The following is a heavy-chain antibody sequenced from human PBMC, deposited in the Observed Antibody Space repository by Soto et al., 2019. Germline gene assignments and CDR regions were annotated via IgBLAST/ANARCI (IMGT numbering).Heavy chain of an antibody. V-gene: IGHV3-74*01. CDR3: ARDIPRYFEWSYDAFDI. CDR1: GFTFSSYW. J-gene: IGHJ3*02. CDR2: INSDGSST. D-gene: IGHD3-9*01. Sequence: GGSLRLSCAASGFTFSSYWMHWVRQAPGKGLVWVSRINSDGSSTSYADSVKGRFTISRDNAKNTLYLQMNSLRAEDTAVYYCARDIPRYFEWSYDAFDIWGQGTMVTVSS.